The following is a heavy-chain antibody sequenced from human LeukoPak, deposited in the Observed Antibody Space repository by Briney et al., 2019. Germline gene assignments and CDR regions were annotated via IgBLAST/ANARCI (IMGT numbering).Heavy chain of an antibody. CDR1: GGSFSGYY. CDR2: INHSGST. Sequence: SETLSLTCAVYGGSFSGYYWSWIRQPPGKGLEWIGEINHSGSTNYNPSLKSRVTISVGTSKNQFSLKLSSVTAADTAVYYCARRGLVGLGYWGQGTLVTVSS. J-gene: IGHJ4*02. D-gene: IGHD2-15*01. V-gene: IGHV4-34*01. CDR3: ARRGLVGLGY.